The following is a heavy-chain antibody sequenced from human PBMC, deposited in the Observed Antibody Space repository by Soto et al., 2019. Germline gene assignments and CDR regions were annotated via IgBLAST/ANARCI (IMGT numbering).Heavy chain of an antibody. J-gene: IGHJ6*02. CDR3: ARDQGAGGYDILTGYYSSGHYCGMDV. V-gene: IGHV4-30-4*01. Sequence: SETLSLTCTVSGGSISSGDYYWSWIRQPPGKGLEWIGYIYYSGSTYYNPSLKSRVTISVDTSKNQFSLKLSSVTAADTAVYYCARDQGAGGYDILTGYYSSGHYCGMDVWGQGTTVTVSS. CDR1: GGSISSGDYY. CDR2: IYYSGST. D-gene: IGHD3-9*01.